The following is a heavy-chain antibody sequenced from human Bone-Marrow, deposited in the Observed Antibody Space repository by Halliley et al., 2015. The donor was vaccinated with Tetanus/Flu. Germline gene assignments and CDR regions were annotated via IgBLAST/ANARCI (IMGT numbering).Heavy chain of an antibody. D-gene: IGHD3-22*01. CDR1: GYDFIGFG. CDR3: ARVYCSTSSCYGGSNY. J-gene: IGHJ4*02. V-gene: IGHV1-18*04. Sequence: QLVQSGPEVKKPGASVKVSCTTSGYDFIGFGISWVRQAPGQGLEWMGWISVYNGHTKYAQTLQGRVTMSTDTSTNTAYMEMRRLTSDDTAVYYCARVYCSTSSCYGGSNYWGQGTLVPVSS. CDR2: ISVYNGHT.